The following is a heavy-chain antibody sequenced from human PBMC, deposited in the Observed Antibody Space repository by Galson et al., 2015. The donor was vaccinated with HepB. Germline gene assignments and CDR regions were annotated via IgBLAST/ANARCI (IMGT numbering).Heavy chain of an antibody. Sequence: SLRLSCAASGFTFSSYSMNWVRQAPGKGLEWVSSISSSSSYIYYADSVKGRFTISRDNAKNSLYLQMNSLRAEDTAVYYCARDSAAAAGRVNYYYGMDVWGQGTTVTVSS. D-gene: IGHD6-13*01. CDR1: GFTFSSYS. CDR2: ISSSSSYI. J-gene: IGHJ6*02. V-gene: IGHV3-21*01. CDR3: ARDSAAAAGRVNYYYGMDV.